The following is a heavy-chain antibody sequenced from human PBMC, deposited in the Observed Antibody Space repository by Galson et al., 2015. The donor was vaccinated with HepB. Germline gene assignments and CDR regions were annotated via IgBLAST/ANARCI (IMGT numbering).Heavy chain of an antibody. D-gene: IGHD3-10*02. CDR1: GFTFGDYS. V-gene: IGHV3-49*03. CDR2: IRNKAYGETT. CDR3: SRGHLFGVI. J-gene: IGHJ4*02. Sequence: SLRLSCAGSGFTFGDYSLNWFRQAPGKGLEWVGFIRNKAYGETTQYAASVKGRFTISRDDSKSIAYLQMDSLKTEDTDVYFCSRGHLFGVIWGQGTLVTVSS.